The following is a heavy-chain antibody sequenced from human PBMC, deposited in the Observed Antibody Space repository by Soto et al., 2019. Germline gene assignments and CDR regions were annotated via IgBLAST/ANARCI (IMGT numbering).Heavy chain of an antibody. J-gene: IGHJ4*02. Sequence: QVQLVQSGAEVKEPGASVKVSCQASGYTFANYAIHWVRQAPGQRLEWMGWINAGTGNPQYSQKLQDRVTISRDTSATTAYMEMSRLRSEDTAVYYCARGSYYYEGSGYYPDYWGQGTLVTVSS. CDR1: GYTFANYA. V-gene: IGHV1-3*01. D-gene: IGHD3-22*01. CDR3: ARGSYYYEGSGYYPDY. CDR2: INAGTGNP.